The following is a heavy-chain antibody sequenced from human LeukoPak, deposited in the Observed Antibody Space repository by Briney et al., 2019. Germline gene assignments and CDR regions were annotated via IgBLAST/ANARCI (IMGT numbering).Heavy chain of an antibody. V-gene: IGHV1-2*02. D-gene: IGHD3-3*01. J-gene: IGHJ6*02. CDR3: AGAFRFLEWLPTDYYYYGMDV. Sequence: ASVKVSCKASGYTFTVYYMHWVRPAPGQGLEWMGWINPNSGGTNYAQKFQGRVTMTRDTSISTAYMELSRLRSDDTAVYYCAGAFRFLEWLPTDYYYYGMDVWGQGTTVTVSS. CDR1: GYTFTVYY. CDR2: INPNSGGT.